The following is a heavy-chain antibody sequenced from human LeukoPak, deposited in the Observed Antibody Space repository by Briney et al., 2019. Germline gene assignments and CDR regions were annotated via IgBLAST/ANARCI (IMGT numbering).Heavy chain of an antibody. CDR3: AREKYGDYGRRGYYNYIDV. V-gene: IGHV4-59*01. Sequence: SETLSLTCTVSGGSISSYYWSWIRQPPGKGLEWIGYIYYSGGTNYNPSLKSRVSISGDMSKNQFSLKVSSVTAADTAVYYCAREKYGDYGRRGYYNYIDVWGKGTTVTISS. J-gene: IGHJ6*03. CDR2: IYYSGGT. D-gene: IGHD4-17*01. CDR1: GGSISSYY.